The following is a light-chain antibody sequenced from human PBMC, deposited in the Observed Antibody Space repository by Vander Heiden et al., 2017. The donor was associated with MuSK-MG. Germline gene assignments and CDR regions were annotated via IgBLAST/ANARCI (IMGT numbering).Light chain of an antibody. CDR1: QSLLHSNGYNY. CDR3: CQALENPQA. V-gene: IGKV2-28*01. CDR2: LGS. Sequence: DIVMTQSPLSLPVTPGEPASISCRSSQSLLHSNGYNYLDWYLQKPGQSPQLLIYLGSNRLSAVPDTFSGRGSGRAFTLKIIRVVAQDVRVSYCCQALENPQAFGEGTQMEIK. J-gene: IGKJ5*01.